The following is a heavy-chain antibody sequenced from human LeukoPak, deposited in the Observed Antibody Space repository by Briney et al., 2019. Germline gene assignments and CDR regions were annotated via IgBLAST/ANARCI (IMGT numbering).Heavy chain of an antibody. D-gene: IGHD1-7*01. J-gene: IGHJ3*02. Sequence: PGGSLRLSCAASGFTFSSYSMNWVRQAPGKGLEWVSYISSSSSTIYYADSVKGRFTISRDNAKNSLYLQMNSLRAEDTAVYYCARFNWNYDAFDIWGRGTMVTVSS. V-gene: IGHV3-48*04. CDR3: ARFNWNYDAFDI. CDR2: ISSSSSTI. CDR1: GFTFSSYS.